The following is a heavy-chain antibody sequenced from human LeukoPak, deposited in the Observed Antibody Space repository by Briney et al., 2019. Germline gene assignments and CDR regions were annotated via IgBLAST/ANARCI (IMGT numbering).Heavy chain of an antibody. J-gene: IGHJ6*02. CDR2: IYYSEST. D-gene: IGHD5-18*01. CDR1: GGSISSSSYY. Sequence: SETLSLTCTVSGGSISSSSYYWGWIRQPPGKGLEWIGSIYYSESTYYNPSLKSRVTISVDTSKNQFSLKLSSVTAADTAVYYCARVTADTAMVGGYNYYYGMDVWGQGTTVIVS. V-gene: IGHV4-39*01. CDR3: ARVTADTAMVGGYNYYYGMDV.